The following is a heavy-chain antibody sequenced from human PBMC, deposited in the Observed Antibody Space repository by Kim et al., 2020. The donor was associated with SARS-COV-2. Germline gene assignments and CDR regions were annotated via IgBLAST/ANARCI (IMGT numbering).Heavy chain of an antibody. CDR1: GFTFSSYE. J-gene: IGHJ4*02. Sequence: GGSLRLSCTASGFTFSSYEMNWVRQAPGKGLEWVSYIIGSGTTIYYADSVRGRFTISRDNDKNSLFLQMNSLRAEDTAVYYCARGPTYSPFYYWCQGTLV. CDR3: ARGPTYSPFYY. V-gene: IGHV3-48*03. D-gene: IGHD4-4*01. CDR2: IIGSGTTI.